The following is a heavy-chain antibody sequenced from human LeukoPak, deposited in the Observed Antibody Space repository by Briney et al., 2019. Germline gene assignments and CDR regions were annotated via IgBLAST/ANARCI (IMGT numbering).Heavy chain of an antibody. CDR1: GGSISSYY. CDR2: IYYSGGT. V-gene: IGHV4-59*08. Sequence: SETLSLTCTVSGGSISSYYWSWIRQPPGKGLEWIGYIYYSGGTNYNPSLKSRVTMSVDTSKNQFSLKLSSVTAADTAVYYCARGPTVLPFDYWGQGTLVTVSS. D-gene: IGHD4-11*01. J-gene: IGHJ4*02. CDR3: ARGPTVLPFDY.